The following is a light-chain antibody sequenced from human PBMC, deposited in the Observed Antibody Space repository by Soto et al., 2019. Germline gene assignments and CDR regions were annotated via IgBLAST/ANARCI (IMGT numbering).Light chain of an antibody. V-gene: IGKV3-15*01. Sequence: EIVMTQSPATLSVSPGERATLSCRASQSISGNLAWYQQKPGQAPRLLIYGASTRATGIPARFSGSGSGTEFTLTITSLQSEDFAVYYCQQYNDWPPLTFGGGTKVEIK. J-gene: IGKJ4*01. CDR3: QQYNDWPPLT. CDR2: GAS. CDR1: QSISGN.